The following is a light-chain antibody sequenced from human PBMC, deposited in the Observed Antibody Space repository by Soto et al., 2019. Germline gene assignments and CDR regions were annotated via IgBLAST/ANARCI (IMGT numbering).Light chain of an antibody. V-gene: IGKV1-6*01. Sequence: AIQMTQSPSSLSASVGDRVTITCRASQGIRDDLNWYQQKPGKAPKLLIHATSTLYSGVPSRFSGSGSGTDFTLTISSLQPDDFATYYCLQDYEYPLTFGQGTKVE. CDR2: ATS. CDR1: QGIRDD. CDR3: LQDYEYPLT. J-gene: IGKJ1*01.